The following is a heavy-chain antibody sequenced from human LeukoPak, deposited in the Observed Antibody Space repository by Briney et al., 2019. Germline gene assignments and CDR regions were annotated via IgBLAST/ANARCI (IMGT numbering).Heavy chain of an antibody. CDR1: GYSFTSYW. D-gene: IGHD5-12*01. V-gene: IGHV5-51*01. Sequence: GESLKISFKGSGYSFTSYWIGWVRQMPGKGLEWMGIIYPGDSDTRYSPSFQGQVTISADKSISTAYLQWSSPKASDTAMYYCARQRGYSGYVQDFDYWGQGTLVTVSS. CDR3: ARQRGYSGYVQDFDY. CDR2: IYPGDSDT. J-gene: IGHJ4*02.